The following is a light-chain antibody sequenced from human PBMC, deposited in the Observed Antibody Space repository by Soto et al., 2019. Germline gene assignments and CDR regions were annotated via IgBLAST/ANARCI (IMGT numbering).Light chain of an antibody. CDR2: PAS. J-gene: IGKJ2*03. Sequence: DIPLTQSPSFLSASVGDRVTVSCRASQDISTSFAWFQQKAGKVPQLLVYPASTLQDGVPSRFSGSGSVTYFTLSITTLQADDFSTYYCQHLRTYPFSFGQGTKLDIK. CDR1: QDISTS. V-gene: IGKV1-9*01. CDR3: QHLRTYPFS.